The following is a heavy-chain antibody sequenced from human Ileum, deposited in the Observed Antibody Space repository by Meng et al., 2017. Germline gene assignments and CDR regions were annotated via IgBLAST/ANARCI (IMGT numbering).Heavy chain of an antibody. CDR2: IYQSESP. CDR1: AARLHRSNC. J-gene: IGHJ5*01. Sequence: PALVSPSGLLSRHRVSPAARLHRSNCRTGLLRHPGKGLEWIGEIYQSESPNHNPSLKSRVTISVDKPQNQFSLKLNSVTAADTAVYYCARVVGGPASMSGWFDPWGQGTLVTVSS. CDR3: ARVVGGPASMSGWFDP. D-gene: IGHD2-2*01. V-gene: IGHV4-4*02.